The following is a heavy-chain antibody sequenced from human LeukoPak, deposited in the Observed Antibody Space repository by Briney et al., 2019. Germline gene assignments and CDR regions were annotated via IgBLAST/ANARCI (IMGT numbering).Heavy chain of an antibody. V-gene: IGHV4-34*01. D-gene: IGHD4-17*01. CDR2: INHSGST. Sequence: SETLSLTCAVYGGSFSGYYWSWIRQPPGKGLEWIGEINHSGSTNYNPSLKSRVTMSVDTSKNLFSLKLSSVTAADTAVYYCASSMTTVTTCYFQHWGQGTLVTVSS. CDR1: GGSFSGYY. J-gene: IGHJ1*01. CDR3: ASSMTTVTTCYFQH.